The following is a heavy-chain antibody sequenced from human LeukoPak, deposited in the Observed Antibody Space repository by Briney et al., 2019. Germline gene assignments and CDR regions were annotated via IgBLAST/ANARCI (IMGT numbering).Heavy chain of an antibody. V-gene: IGHV3-21*01. D-gene: IGHD1-26*01. Sequence: GGSLRLSCGASGFTFSTYTMNWVRQAPGKGLEWVSSISSSSSYIYYADSVKGRFTISRDNARNSLYLQMNSLRAEDTAVYYCAGLRVGRYWGQGTLVTVSS. J-gene: IGHJ4*02. CDR1: GFTFSTYT. CDR2: ISSSSSYI. CDR3: AGLRVGRY.